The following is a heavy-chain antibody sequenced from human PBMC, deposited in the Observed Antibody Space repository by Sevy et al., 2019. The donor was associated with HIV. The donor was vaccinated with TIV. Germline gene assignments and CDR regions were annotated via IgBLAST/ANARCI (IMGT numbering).Heavy chain of an antibody. D-gene: IGHD3-16*01. CDR2: ISYDGSNK. CDR3: AKDRFVKSSDYYYGMDV. Sequence: GGSLRLSCAASGFTFSSYGMHWVRQAPGKGLEWVAVISYDGSNKYYADSVKGRFTISRDNSKNTLYLQMNSLRAEDKAVYYCAKDRFVKSSDYYYGMDVWGQGTTVTVSS. V-gene: IGHV3-30*18. J-gene: IGHJ6*02. CDR1: GFTFSSYG.